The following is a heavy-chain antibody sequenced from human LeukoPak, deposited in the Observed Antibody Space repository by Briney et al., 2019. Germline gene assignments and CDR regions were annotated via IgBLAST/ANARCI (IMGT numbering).Heavy chain of an antibody. V-gene: IGHV3-11*04. J-gene: IGHJ4*02. Sequence: GGSLRLSCADSEFTIRDHYVSWIRQAPGKGLEWVSYISGSGSTIYYGDSVKGRFTISRDDAKKSVYLQMNSLRAEDTAVYYCARAGRRLLFLESWGLGTLVTVSS. D-gene: IGHD6-6*01. CDR1: EFTIRDHY. CDR2: ISGSGSTI. CDR3: ARAGRRLLFLES.